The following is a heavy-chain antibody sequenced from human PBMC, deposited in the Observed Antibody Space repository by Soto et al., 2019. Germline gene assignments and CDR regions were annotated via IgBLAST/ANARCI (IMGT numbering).Heavy chain of an antibody. V-gene: IGHV3-30*18. Sequence: GGSLRLSCAASGFTFSSYGMHWVRQAPGKGLEWVAVISYDGSNKYYADSVKGRFTISRDNSKNTLYLQMNSLRAEDTAVYYCAKDMYYDSSGYSDYWGQGTLVTVSS. J-gene: IGHJ4*02. CDR3: AKDMYYDSSGYSDY. CDR2: ISYDGSNK. D-gene: IGHD3-22*01. CDR1: GFTFSSYG.